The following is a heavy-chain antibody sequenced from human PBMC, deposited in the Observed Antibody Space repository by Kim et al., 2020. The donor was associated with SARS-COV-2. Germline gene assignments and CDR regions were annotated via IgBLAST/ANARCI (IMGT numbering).Heavy chain of an antibody. V-gene: IGHV3-15*01. CDR2: IKSKTDGGTT. Sequence: GGSLRLSCAAPGFTFSNAWMSWVRQAPGKGLEWVGRIKSKTDGGTTDYAAPVKGRFTISRDDSKNTLYLQMNSLKTEDTAVYYCTTDENYYDSSGYATYWGQGTLVTVSS. D-gene: IGHD3-22*01. CDR3: TTDENYYDSSGYATY. CDR1: GFTFSNAW. J-gene: IGHJ4*02.